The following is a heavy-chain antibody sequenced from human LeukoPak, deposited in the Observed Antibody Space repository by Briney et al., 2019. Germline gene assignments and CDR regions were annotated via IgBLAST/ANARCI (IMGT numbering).Heavy chain of an antibody. Sequence: AGSLRLSCAASGFTFSSYAMHWVRQAPGKGLEWVAVISYDGSNKYYADSVKGRFTISRDNSKNTLYLQMNSLRAEDTAVYYCARVGTPITMIVVVDNWFDPWGQGTLVTVSS. CDR3: ARVGTPITMIVVVDNWFDP. CDR1: GFTFSSYA. J-gene: IGHJ5*02. CDR2: ISYDGSNK. V-gene: IGHV3-30*01. D-gene: IGHD3-22*01.